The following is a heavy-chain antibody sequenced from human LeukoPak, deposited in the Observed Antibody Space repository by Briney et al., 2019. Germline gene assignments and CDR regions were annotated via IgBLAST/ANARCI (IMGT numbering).Heavy chain of an antibody. Sequence: SETLSLTCTVSGGSISSYYWSWIRQPPGKGLEWIGYIYYSGSTKHNPSLKSRVTISVDTSKNQFSLKLSSVTAADTAVYYCARDQYYGSGSLDYWGQGTLVTVSS. D-gene: IGHD3-10*01. V-gene: IGHV4-59*01. CDR3: ARDQYYGSGSLDY. CDR1: GGSISSYY. CDR2: IYYSGST. J-gene: IGHJ4*02.